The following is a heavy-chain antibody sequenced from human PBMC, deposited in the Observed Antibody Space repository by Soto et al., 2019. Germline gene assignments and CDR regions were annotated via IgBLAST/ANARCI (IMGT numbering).Heavy chain of an antibody. V-gene: IGHV3-7*01. CDR3: ARAASCSGGSCFAEYFQH. CDR1: GFTFSSYW. CDR2: IKQDGSEK. D-gene: IGHD2-15*01. Sequence: GGSLRLSCAASGFTFSSYWMSWVRQAPGKGLEWVANIKQDGSEKYYVDSVKGRFTISRDNAKNSLYLQMNSLRAEDTAVYYCARAASCSGGSCFAEYFQHWGQGTLVTVSS. J-gene: IGHJ1*01.